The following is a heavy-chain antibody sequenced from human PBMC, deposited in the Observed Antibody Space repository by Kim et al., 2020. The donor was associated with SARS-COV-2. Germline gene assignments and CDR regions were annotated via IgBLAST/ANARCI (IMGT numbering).Heavy chain of an antibody. Sequence: SVKVSCKASGGTFSIYAISWVRQAPGQGLEWLGRIIPILGITNYAQNFQGRVTITADKSMGTAYMELSSLRSEDTAVYYCARDSYCSGGSCYSSSHNYY. CDR1: GGTFSIYA. J-gene: IGHJ6*01. D-gene: IGHD2-15*01. V-gene: IGHV1-69*04. CDR3: ARDSYCSGGSCYSSSHNYY. CDR2: IIPILGIT.